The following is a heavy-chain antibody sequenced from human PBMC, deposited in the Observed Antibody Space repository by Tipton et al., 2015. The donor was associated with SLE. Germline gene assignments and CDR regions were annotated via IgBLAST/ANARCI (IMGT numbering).Heavy chain of an antibody. D-gene: IGHD2-15*01. CDR2: IYYSGST. Sequence: TLSLTCTVSDGSISSSSYYWGWIRQPPGKGLEWIGSIYYSGSTYYNPSLKSRVTMSVDTSKSQFSLRLRSATAADTAVYFCARDRGYCSGGRCYHWFGPWGQGMLVTVSA. J-gene: IGHJ5*02. CDR1: DGSISSSSYY. V-gene: IGHV4-39*07. CDR3: ARDRGYCSGGRCYHWFGP.